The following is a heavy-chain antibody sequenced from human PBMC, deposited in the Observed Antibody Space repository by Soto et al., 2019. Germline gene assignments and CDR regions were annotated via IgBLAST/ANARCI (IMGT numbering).Heavy chain of an antibody. CDR3: AKDRVGEREDLHH. V-gene: IGHV3-23*01. D-gene: IGHD3-16*01. Sequence: EVQLLESGGGLVQPGGSLRLSCVASGFTFSSYAMNWVRQAPGKGLEWVSEISTGGTTYYAGSVMGRFTISRDKSKNTLFLQMHSLRAEDTALYYYAKDRVGEREDLHHWGQGTLVTVSS. J-gene: IGHJ1*01. CDR1: GFTFSSYA. CDR2: ISTGGTT.